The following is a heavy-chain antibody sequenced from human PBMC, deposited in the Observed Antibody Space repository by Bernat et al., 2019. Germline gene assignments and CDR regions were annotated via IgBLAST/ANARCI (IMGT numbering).Heavy chain of an antibody. CDR1: GFSFSTYA. CDR2: ISYDGSSK. Sequence: QVQLVESGGGVVQPGRSLRLSCAASGFSFSTYAMHWVRQAPGKGLEWVAVISYDGSSKYYADSVKGRFTISSDNSKNTLYLQMNSLRVEDTAVYYCARGNWGSLGYFDYWGQGTLVTVSS. D-gene: IGHD7-27*01. V-gene: IGHV3-30-3*01. J-gene: IGHJ4*02. CDR3: ARGNWGSLGYFDY.